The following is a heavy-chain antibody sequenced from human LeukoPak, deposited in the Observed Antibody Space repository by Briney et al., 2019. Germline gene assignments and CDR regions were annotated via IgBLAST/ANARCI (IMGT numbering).Heavy chain of an antibody. Sequence: SETLSLTCTVSGGSISSGDYYWSWIRQPPGKGLEWIGYIYYSGRSNYNPSLMSRVTISVDTSKNQFPLKLSSVTAADTAVYYCARVRGGSGGYYSLDSWGQGTLITVSS. CDR3: ARVRGGSGGYYSLDS. CDR2: IYYSGRS. V-gene: IGHV4-61*08. J-gene: IGHJ4*02. CDR1: GGSISSGDYY. D-gene: IGHD3-22*01.